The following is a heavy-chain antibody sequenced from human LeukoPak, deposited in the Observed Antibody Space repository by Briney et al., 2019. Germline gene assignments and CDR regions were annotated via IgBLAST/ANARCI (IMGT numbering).Heavy chain of an antibody. Sequence: ASVKVSCKASGGTFSSYAISWVRQAPGQRLEWMGGIIPIFGTANYTQKFQGRVTITTDESTSTAYMELSSLRSEDTAVYYCARGSSEITIFGVVQFDYWGQGTLVTVSS. CDR2: IIPIFGTA. CDR3: ARGSSEITIFGVVQFDY. V-gene: IGHV1-69*05. CDR1: GGTFSSYA. D-gene: IGHD3-3*01. J-gene: IGHJ4*02.